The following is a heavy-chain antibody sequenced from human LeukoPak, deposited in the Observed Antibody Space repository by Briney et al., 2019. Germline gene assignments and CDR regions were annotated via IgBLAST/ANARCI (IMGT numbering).Heavy chain of an antibody. Sequence: PGGSLRLSCVASGFSLGNSWMSWVRQAPGKGLEWVANIKQNGSEKYNVDSVKGRFTISRDNAKNSLYLEMNSLRAEDTAVYYCARGHIVVVPAALDFWSGYYDYFDYWGQGTLVTVSS. CDR2: IKQNGSEK. J-gene: IGHJ4*02. V-gene: IGHV3-7*01. CDR3: ARGHIVVVPAALDFWSGYYDYFDY. CDR1: GFSLGNSW. D-gene: IGHD2-2*01.